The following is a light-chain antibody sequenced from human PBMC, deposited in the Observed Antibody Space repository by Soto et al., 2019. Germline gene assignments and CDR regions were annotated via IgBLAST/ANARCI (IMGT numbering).Light chain of an antibody. Sequence: DIQMTQSPSSLSASVGDRVTITCRASQSISSYLNWYQHKPAKAPKLLIYDASSLESGVPSRFSGSGSGTEFTLTISSLQPDDVATYYCQQYNGYFRTFGQGTKLQSK. V-gene: IGKV1-5*01. J-gene: IGKJ2*01. CDR1: QSISSY. CDR2: DAS. CDR3: QQYNGYFRT.